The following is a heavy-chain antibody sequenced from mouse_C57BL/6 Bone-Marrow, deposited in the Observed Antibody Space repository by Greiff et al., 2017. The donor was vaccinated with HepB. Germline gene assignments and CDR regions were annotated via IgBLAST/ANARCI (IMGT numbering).Heavy chain of an antibody. J-gene: IGHJ3*01. D-gene: IGHD1-1*01. CDR2: ISDGGSYT. V-gene: IGHV5-4*01. CDR3: ARDRHYYGSSPWFAY. CDR1: GFTFSSYA. Sequence: DVKLVESGGGLVKPGGSLKLSCAASGFTFSSYAMSWVRQTPEKRLEWVATISDGGSYTYYPDNVKGRFTISRDNAKNNLYLQMSHLKSEDTAMYYCARDRHYYGSSPWFAYWGQGTLVTVSA.